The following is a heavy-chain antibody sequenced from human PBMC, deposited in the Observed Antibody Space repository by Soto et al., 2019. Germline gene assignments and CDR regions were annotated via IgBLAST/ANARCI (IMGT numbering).Heavy chain of an antibody. V-gene: IGHV4-4*07. CDR1: GGSIRGYY. CDR3: VRATMPKAHFDT. CDR2: MRTSGST. D-gene: IGHD2-2*01. Sequence: QMQLQESGPGLVKPSETLSLTCTVSGGSIRGYYWSWIRQSAGMGMEWIGRMRTSGSTNYNPSLNSRVTISVDIAKNQNSLKLTSVTAADTALYYCVRATMPKAHFDTWVQGTLVTVSS. J-gene: IGHJ4*02.